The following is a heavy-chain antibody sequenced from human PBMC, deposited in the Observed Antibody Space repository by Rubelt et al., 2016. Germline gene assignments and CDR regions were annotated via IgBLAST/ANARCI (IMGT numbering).Heavy chain of an antibody. J-gene: IGHJ6*02. V-gene: IGHV3-23*01. CDR2: ISGSGGST. Sequence: YAMSWVRQAPGKGLEWVSAISGSGGSTYYADSVKGRFTISRDNSKNTLYLQMNSLRAEDTALYYCAKVSGLGGGMDVWGQGTTVTVSS. CDR1: YA. D-gene: IGHD3-16*01. CDR3: AKVSGLGGGMDV.